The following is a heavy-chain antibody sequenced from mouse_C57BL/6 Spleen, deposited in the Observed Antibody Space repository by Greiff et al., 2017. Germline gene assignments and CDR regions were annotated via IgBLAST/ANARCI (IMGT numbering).Heavy chain of an antibody. CDR2: IYPGSGST. J-gene: IGHJ2*01. V-gene: IGHV1-55*01. CDR1: GYTFTSYW. Sequence: QVQLQQSGAELVKPGASVKMSCKASGYTFTSYWINWVKQRPGQGLEWIGDIYPGSGSTNYNEKFKSKATLTVDTSSSTAYMQLSSLTSEDSAVYYCARATGSYLHYRGQGTTRTVSS. CDR3: ARATGSYLHY. D-gene: IGHD4-1*02.